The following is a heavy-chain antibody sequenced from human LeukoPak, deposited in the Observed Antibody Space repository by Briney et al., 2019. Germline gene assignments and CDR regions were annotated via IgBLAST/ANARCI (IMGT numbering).Heavy chain of an antibody. J-gene: IGHJ4*02. CDR2: VIPILGIA. Sequence: GASVKVSCKASGGTFSSYTISWVRQAPGQGLEWMGRVIPILGIANHAQKFQGRVTITADKSTSTAYMELSSLRSEDTAVYYCARGGKYYYDSSGFLYFDYWGQGTLVTVSS. D-gene: IGHD3-22*01. V-gene: IGHV1-69*02. CDR3: ARGGKYYYDSSGFLYFDY. CDR1: GGTFSSYT.